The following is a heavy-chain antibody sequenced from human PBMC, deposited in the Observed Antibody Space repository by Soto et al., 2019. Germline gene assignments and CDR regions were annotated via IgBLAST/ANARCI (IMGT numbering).Heavy chain of an antibody. D-gene: IGHD2-15*01. CDR1: GFTFSIYY. CDR3: ARDNSVADLGWWFDP. CDR2: INTSGGT. Sequence: QVQMVQSGAEVKKPGASVKISCKASGFTFSIYYMHWVRQAPGQGLEWMGIINTSGGTGLAQKFQGRVTMTKDTSTTTVYMELSSLSSEDTAIYYCARDNSVADLGWWFDPWGQGTLVPVSS. V-gene: IGHV1-46*03. J-gene: IGHJ5*02.